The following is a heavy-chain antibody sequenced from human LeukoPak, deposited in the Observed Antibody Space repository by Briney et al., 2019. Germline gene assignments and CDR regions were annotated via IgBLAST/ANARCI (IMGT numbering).Heavy chain of an antibody. V-gene: IGHV3-23*01. CDR3: AKDGNFGVLISGY. D-gene: IGHD3-3*01. CDR2: ISGSGSST. Sequence: GGSLRLSCAASGFTFSSYAMSWVRQAPGKGLEWVSAISGSGSSTYYADSVKGRFTISRDNSKNTLYLQMNSLRAEDTAVYYCAKDGNFGVLISGYWGQGTLVTVSS. J-gene: IGHJ4*02. CDR1: GFTFSSYA.